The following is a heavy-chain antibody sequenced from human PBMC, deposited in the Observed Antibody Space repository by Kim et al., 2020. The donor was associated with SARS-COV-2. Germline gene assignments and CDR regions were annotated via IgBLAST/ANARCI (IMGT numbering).Heavy chain of an antibody. V-gene: IGHV3-74*01. CDR1: GFTFRNYW. CDR3: ARGYSGNYRIDY. CDR2: ISGDGGTT. D-gene: IGHD1-26*01. Sequence: GSLRLSCAASGFTFRNYWMHWVRQTPEKGLVWVSRISGDGGTTSDADSAEGRFTISRDNAKNTLYLQINSLRAEDTAVYYCARGYSGNYRIDYWGQGTL. J-gene: IGHJ4*02.